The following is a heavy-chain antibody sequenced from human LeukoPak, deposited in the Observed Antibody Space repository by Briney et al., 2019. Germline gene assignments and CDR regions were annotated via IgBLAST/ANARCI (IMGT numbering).Heavy chain of an antibody. D-gene: IGHD6-19*01. Sequence: SETLSLTCTASGGSISSSSYYWGWIRQPPGKGLEWIGSIYYSGSTYYNPSLKSRITIAVYTTKNHFSLKLSSVTAADTAVYYCARHERVLWSSSGWYDYWGQGTLVTVSS. CDR2: IYYSGST. V-gene: IGHV4-39*01. J-gene: IGHJ4*02. CDR1: GGSISSSSYY. CDR3: ARHERVLWSSSGWYDY.